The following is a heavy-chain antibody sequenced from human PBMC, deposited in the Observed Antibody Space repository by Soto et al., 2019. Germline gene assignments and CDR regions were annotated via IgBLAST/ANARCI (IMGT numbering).Heavy chain of an antibody. CDR1: GASISGGNW. J-gene: IGHJ4*02. CDR3: ARALPDDWLWLARGLDY. Sequence: QVQLQESGPGLVKPSGTLSLTCAVSGASISGGNWWTWVRQTPGKGLEWIGEIYHNGSTNYNPSLKSRITISMEKSKNPFSLRLNSVTAADTAVYYCARALPDDWLWLARGLDYWGLGTLVTVSS. V-gene: IGHV4-4*02. D-gene: IGHD5-18*01. CDR2: IYHNGST.